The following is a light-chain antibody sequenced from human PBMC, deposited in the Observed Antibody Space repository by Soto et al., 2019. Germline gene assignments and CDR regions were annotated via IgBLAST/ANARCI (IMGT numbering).Light chain of an antibody. Sequence: SYELAQPPSVSVSPGQTASISCSGHELGDKFTAWYQQKPVQAPVLVIYQDRKRPSGIPERFSGSNSGTTATLTISATQPVDEADYYCQAWDKTVVFGGGTKLTVL. V-gene: IGLV3-1*01. CDR2: QDR. CDR1: ELGDKF. J-gene: IGLJ2*01. CDR3: QAWDKTVV.